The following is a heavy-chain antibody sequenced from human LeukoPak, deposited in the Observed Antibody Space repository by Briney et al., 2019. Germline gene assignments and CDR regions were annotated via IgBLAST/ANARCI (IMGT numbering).Heavy chain of an antibody. CDR2: IRSNGYGGTT. V-gene: IGHV3-49*04. J-gene: IGHJ6*02. Sequence: PGRSLRLSCAASGFTLGDYALNWVRQAPGKGLEWVGLIRSNGYGGTTEYAASVKGRFTISRDDSKSIAYLQMNSLKTEDTAVYYCSRGTIFGVVVMYYSGMDVWGQGTTVTVSS. D-gene: IGHD3-3*01. CDR1: GFTLGDYA. CDR3: SRGTIFGVVVMYYSGMDV.